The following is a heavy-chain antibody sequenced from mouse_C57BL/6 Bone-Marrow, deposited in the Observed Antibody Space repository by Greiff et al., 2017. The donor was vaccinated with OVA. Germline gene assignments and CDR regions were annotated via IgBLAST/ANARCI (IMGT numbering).Heavy chain of an antibody. CDR2: INPNNGGT. D-gene: IGHD1-2*01. J-gene: IGHJ1*03. CDR1: GYTFTDYN. V-gene: IGHV1-22*01. Sequence: EVKLQQSGPELVKPGASVKMSCKASGYTFTDYNMHWVKQSHGKSLEWIGYINPNNGGTSYNQKFKGKATLTVNKLSSTAYMELRSLTSEDSAVYYGARCYGPSYWYFDVWGTGTTVTVSS. CDR3: ARCYGPSYWYFDV.